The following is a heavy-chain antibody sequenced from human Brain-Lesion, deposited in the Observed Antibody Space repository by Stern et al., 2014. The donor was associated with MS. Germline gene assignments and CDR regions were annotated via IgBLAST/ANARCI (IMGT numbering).Heavy chain of an antibody. J-gene: IGHJ4*02. CDR2: MNPDSGNV. D-gene: IGHD3-10*01. CDR1: GYTFTSYD. Sequence: VQLVESGAEVKKPGASVKVSCKASGYTFTSYDVTWVRQAPGQGLEWMGWMNPDSGNVGDAQKFQVRVIMTRSTSISTAYMELTSLRSEDTAVYYCARRRQYYYGPGDYWGQGTLVTVSS. CDR3: ARRRQYYYGPGDY. V-gene: IGHV1-8*01.